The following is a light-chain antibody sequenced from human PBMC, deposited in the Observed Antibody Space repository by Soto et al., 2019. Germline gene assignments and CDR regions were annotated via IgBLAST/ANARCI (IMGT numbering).Light chain of an antibody. CDR1: QSVRSSY. J-gene: IGKJ1*01. CDR2: GAS. V-gene: IGKV3-20*01. CDR3: QQYNNWPRT. Sequence: EIVLTQSPVTLSLSPGERATLSCRASQSVRSSYLAWYQQKPGQAPRLLIYGASSRATGIPDRFSGSVSGTEFTLTISSLQSEDFAVYYCQQYNNWPRTFGQGTKVDIK.